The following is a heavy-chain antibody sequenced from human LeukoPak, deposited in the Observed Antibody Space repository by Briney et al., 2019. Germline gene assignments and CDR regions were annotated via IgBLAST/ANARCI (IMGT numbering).Heavy chain of an antibody. CDR1: GFTVSTNS. CDR3: AELGITMIGGV. J-gene: IGHJ6*04. V-gene: IGHV3-11*04. D-gene: IGHD3-10*02. Sequence: GGSLRLSCKVSGFTVSTNSWSWVRRAPGKGLEWVSYISSSGSTIYYADSVKGRFTISRDNAKNSLYLQMNSLRAEDTAVYYCAELGITMIGGVWGKGTTVTISS. CDR2: ISSSGSTI.